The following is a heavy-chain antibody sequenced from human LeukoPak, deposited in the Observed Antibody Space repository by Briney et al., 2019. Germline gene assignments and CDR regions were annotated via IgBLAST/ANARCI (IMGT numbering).Heavy chain of an antibody. Sequence: SETLSLTCAVYGGSFSGYFWSWIRQPPGKGLEWIGEVNHSGRTNYNPSLKSRVTISVDTSKNQFSLNLRSVTAADTAVYYCARGQFQRDYWGQGTLITVSS. CDR3: ARGQFQRDY. CDR1: GGSFSGYF. CDR2: VNHSGRT. J-gene: IGHJ4*02. V-gene: IGHV4-34*01.